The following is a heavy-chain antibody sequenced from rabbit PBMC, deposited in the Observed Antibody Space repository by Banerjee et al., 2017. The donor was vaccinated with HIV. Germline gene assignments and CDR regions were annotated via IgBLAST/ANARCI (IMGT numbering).Heavy chain of an antibody. CDR3: ARSNTYYGMDL. CDR2: ITYRGSA. CDR1: GFDFSSYG. V-gene: IGHV1S36*01. J-gene: IGHJ6*01. Sequence: QEQLVESGGGLVQPGGSLKLSSKASGFDFSSYGVSWVRQAPGKGLEYIGYITYRGSAYYASWVNGRFTISRENTQNTLYLQLNSLTAADTATYFCARSNTYYGMDLWGPGTLVTVS.